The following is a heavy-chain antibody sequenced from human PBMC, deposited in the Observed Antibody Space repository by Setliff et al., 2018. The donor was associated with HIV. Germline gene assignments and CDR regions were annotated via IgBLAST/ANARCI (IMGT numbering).Heavy chain of an antibody. J-gene: IGHJ6*03. Sequence: ASVKVSCKASGYTFTSYDINWVRQATGQGLEWMGWMNPNSGNTGYAQKFQGRVTMTRNTSISTAYMELSSLRSEDTAVYYCARGLAVAGKSYYSYYYMDVWGKGTMVTVSS. V-gene: IGHV1-8*01. CDR3: ARGLAVAGKSYYSYYYMDV. CDR1: GYTFTSYD. D-gene: IGHD6-19*01. CDR2: MNPNSGNT.